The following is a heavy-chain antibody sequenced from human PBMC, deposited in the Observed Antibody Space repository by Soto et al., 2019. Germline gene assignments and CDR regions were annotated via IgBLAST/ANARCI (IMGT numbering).Heavy chain of an antibody. Sequence: SETLSLTCTVSGGSISSGDYYWSWIRQPPGKGLEWIGYIYYSGSTYYNPSLKSRVTISVATSKTQFSLKLSSVTAADTAVYYCAREGLGPATHFDFWGQGTLVTVSS. J-gene: IGHJ4*02. CDR2: IYYSGST. D-gene: IGHD2-15*01. CDR1: GGSISSGDYY. V-gene: IGHV4-30-4*01. CDR3: AREGLGPATHFDF.